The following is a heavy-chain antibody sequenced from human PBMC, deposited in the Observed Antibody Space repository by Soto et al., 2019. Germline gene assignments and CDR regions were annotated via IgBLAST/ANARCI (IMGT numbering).Heavy chain of an antibody. CDR2: ISSDGSNK. J-gene: IGHJ4*02. Sequence: QMQLVESGGCVVQPGTSLKLSCAASGFTFSDYNMHWVRQAPGKGLEWVALISSDGSNKYYADSVKGRFTISRDNSKNMLYMQMNSLRAEDTAVYYCAKDKGYTYAHAFDYWGQGTLVTVSS. D-gene: IGHD5-18*01. CDR3: AKDKGYTYAHAFDY. CDR1: GFTFSDYN. V-gene: IGHV3-30*18.